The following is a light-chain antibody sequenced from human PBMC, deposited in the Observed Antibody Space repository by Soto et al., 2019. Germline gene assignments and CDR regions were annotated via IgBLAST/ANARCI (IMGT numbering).Light chain of an antibody. Sequence: IVLTQSPGTLSLSPGERVTLSCRASQSVNSSYLAWYQQKPGQAPRLLISGASSRATGIPDRFSGSGSGTDFTLTIVRLEPEDFAVYYCQQYGTSPRTFGQGTKVDIK. J-gene: IGKJ1*01. CDR3: QQYGTSPRT. CDR1: QSVNSSY. V-gene: IGKV3-20*01. CDR2: GAS.